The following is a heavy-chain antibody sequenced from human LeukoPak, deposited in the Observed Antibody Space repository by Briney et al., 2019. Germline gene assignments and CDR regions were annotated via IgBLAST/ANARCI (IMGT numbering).Heavy chain of an antibody. D-gene: IGHD6-19*01. V-gene: IGHV3-21*01. CDR2: ISTSSSYI. Sequence: GGSLRLSCAASGFTFSSYSMNWVRQAPGKGLEWVSCISTSSSYIYYADSVRGRFTISRDNAKNSLYLQMNSLRAEDTAVYYCARASAVAGTRDAFDIWGQGTMVSVSP. CDR3: ARASAVAGTRDAFDI. J-gene: IGHJ3*02. CDR1: GFTFSSYS.